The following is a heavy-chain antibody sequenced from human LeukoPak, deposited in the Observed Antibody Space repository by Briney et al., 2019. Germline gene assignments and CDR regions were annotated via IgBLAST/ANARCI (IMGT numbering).Heavy chain of an antibody. V-gene: IGHV4-61*03. CDR3: AREAVVAARREDYYYYMDV. CDR1: GGSISSGGYY. Sequence: SETLSLTCAVSGGSISSGGYYWSWIRQPPGKGLEWIGYIDHTGITNYNPSLNSRVTISRDTSKNHFSLELSSATAADTAVYYCAREAVVAARREDYYYYMDVWGKGTTVTVSS. CDR2: IDHTGIT. D-gene: IGHD2-15*01. J-gene: IGHJ6*03.